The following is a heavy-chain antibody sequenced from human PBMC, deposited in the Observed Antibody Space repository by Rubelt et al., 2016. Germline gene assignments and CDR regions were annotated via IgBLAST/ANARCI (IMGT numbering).Heavy chain of an antibody. CDR1: GFTFTTAG. D-gene: IGHD3-10*01. V-gene: IGHV3-21*01. J-gene: IGHJ6*03. CDR3: ARGSRGDYYYYMDV. CDR2: IVYSGDSQ. Sequence: AASGFTFTTAGMTWIRQAPGKGLEWVSTIVYSGDSQYYADSVKGRFTISRDNTRNSLFLQMNSLRADDTAVYYCARGSRGDYYYYMDVWGKGTTVTVSS.